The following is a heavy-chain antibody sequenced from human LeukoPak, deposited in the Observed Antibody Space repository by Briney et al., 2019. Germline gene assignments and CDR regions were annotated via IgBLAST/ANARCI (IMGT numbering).Heavy chain of an antibody. D-gene: IGHD5-18*01. J-gene: IGHJ6*03. CDR1: GFTFSSYA. Sequence: GGSLRLSCAASGFTFSSYAMSWVRQAPGKGLEWVSAISGSGGSTYYADSVKGRFTISRDNSKNTLYLQMNSLRAEDTAVYYCAKVEGERIQLWLTYYYYYMDVWGKGTTVTVSS. CDR3: AKVEGERIQLWLTYYYYYMDV. V-gene: IGHV3-23*01. CDR2: ISGSGGST.